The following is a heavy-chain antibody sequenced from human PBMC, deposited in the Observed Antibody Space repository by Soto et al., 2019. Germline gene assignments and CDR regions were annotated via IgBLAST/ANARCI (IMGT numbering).Heavy chain of an antibody. CDR1: GGSISSGDYY. CDR3: ARVVTIFGVVTYLDY. D-gene: IGHD3-3*01. J-gene: IGHJ4*02. Sequence: SETLSLTCTVSGGSISSGDYYWSWIRQPPGKGLGWIGYIYYSGSTYYNPSLKSRVTISVDTSKNQFSLKLSSVTAADTAVYYCARVVTIFGVVTYLDYWGQGTLVTVSS. CDR2: IYYSGST. V-gene: IGHV4-30-4*01.